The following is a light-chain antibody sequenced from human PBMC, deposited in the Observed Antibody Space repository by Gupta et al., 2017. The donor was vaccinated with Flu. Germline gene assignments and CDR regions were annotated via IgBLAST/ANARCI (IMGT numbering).Light chain of an antibody. V-gene: IGKV1-5*03. CDR1: QNVNSW. CDR3: QQYDMLPKT. J-gene: IGKJ1*01. CDR2: KAS. Sequence: DLQVPQSPSTLAASVGDRVPLICRASQNVNSWLAWYQQRPVKAPTLLSHKASTLHTGVSSRFSGRGSGTECTTTIRSLQADDLATYYCQQYDMLPKTFGQGTKVELK.